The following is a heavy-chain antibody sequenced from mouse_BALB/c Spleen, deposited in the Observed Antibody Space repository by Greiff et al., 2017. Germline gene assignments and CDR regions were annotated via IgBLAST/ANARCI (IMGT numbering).Heavy chain of an antibody. J-gene: IGHJ4*01. CDR2: IWAGGST. V-gene: IGHV2-9*02. CDR1: GFSLTSYG. D-gene: IGHD1-1*01. Sequence: QVHVKQSGPGLVAPSQSLSITCTVSGFSLTSYGVHWVRQPPGKGLEWLGVIWAGGSTNYNSALMSRLSISKDNSKSQVFLKMNSLQTDDTAMYYCARVKDYYGSSHAMDYWGQGTSVTVSS. CDR3: ARVKDYYGSSHAMDY.